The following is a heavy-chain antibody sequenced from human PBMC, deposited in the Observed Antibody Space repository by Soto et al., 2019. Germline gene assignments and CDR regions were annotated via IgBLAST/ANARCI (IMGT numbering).Heavy chain of an antibody. Sequence: PSQTLSLPCDISGDRLSSNSAAWSWIRQSPARGLEWLGRTYYRSKWYNDYALSVKSRITVTRDTSKNQFSLQLNSVTPEDTAVYYCARGRASNSGDWLDPWGQGTQVTVSS. V-gene: IGHV6-1*01. CDR1: GDRLSSNSAA. CDR3: ARGRASNSGDWLDP. D-gene: IGHD1-26*01. CDR2: TYYRSKWYN. J-gene: IGHJ5*02.